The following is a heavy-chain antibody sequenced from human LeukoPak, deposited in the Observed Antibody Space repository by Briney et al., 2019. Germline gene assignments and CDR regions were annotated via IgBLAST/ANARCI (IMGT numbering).Heavy chain of an antibody. V-gene: IGHV3-7*01. CDR3: AEEDCSGGGCYFL. Sequence: GGSLRLSCAASGFTFSSYAMSWVRQAPGKGLEWVANIKQDGSEKYYVDSVKGRFTISRDNAKNSLYLQMNSLRAEDTAVYYCAEEDCSGGGCYFLWGQGTLVTVSS. D-gene: IGHD2-15*01. CDR2: IKQDGSEK. J-gene: IGHJ4*02. CDR1: GFTFSSYA.